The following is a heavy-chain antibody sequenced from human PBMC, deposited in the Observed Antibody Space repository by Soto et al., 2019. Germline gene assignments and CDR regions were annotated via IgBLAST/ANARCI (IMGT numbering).Heavy chain of an antibody. D-gene: IGHD3-16*01. J-gene: IGHJ5*02. CDR1: GLTLSSYA. V-gene: IGHV3-48*04. CDR3: ARATSWGWWFDP. CDR2: ISSSSSTI. Sequence: GGSLRLSCAASGLTLSSYAMTWVRQAPGKGLEWVSYISSSSSTIYYADSVKGRFTISRDNAKNSQYLQMNSLRVEDTAVYYCARATSWGWWFDPWGQGALVTVSS.